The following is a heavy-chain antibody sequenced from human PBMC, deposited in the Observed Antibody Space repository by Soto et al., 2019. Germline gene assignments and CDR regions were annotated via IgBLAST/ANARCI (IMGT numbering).Heavy chain of an antibody. V-gene: IGHV3-66*01. D-gene: IGHD6-19*01. J-gene: IGHJ3*01. CDR2: IYTAATT. CDR1: GFIVSGNY. Sequence: VQLVESGGDLVQPGGSLRLSCAASGFIVSGNYMSWVRQPPGRGLEWVSVIYTAATTKYAHSVKGRSTVSRDDSKNTLYLKMDSLRVEDTAGYYFAMRIEVAEPVHALDLWGQGTMVTVSS. CDR3: AMRIEVAEPVHALDL.